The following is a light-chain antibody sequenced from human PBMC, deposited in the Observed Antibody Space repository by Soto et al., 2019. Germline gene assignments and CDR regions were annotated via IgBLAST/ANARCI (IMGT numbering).Light chain of an antibody. V-gene: IGKV1-5*01. CDR2: DAS. J-gene: IGKJ4*01. CDR3: QKYNSYPLT. CDR1: QTITSW. Sequence: DIQMTQSPSTLSASVGYRVTITCRASQTITSWLAWYQQKPGKVPNLLISDASALQSGVPSRFSGSGSGTEFTHTISGLQPDDFATYDCQKYNSYPLTFGGGPKVETK.